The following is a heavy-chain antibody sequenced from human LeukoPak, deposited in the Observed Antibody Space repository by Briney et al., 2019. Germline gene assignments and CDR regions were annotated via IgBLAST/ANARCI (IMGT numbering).Heavy chain of an antibody. V-gene: IGHV3-21*01. CDR3: ASNPDYYDSRQYDY. J-gene: IGHJ4*02. D-gene: IGHD3-22*01. CDR2: ISSSSSYI. CDR1: GFTFSSYS. Sequence: PGGSLRLSCAASGFTFSSYSMNWVRQAPGKGLEWVSSISSSSSYIYYAGPVKGRFTISRDNAKNSLYLQMNSLRAEDTAVYYCASNPDYYDSRQYDYWGQGTLVTVSS.